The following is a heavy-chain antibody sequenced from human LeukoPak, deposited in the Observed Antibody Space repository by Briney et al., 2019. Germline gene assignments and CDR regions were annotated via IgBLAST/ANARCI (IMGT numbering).Heavy chain of an antibody. CDR2: ISSSGST. CDR3: ARELVAAAGRGRYYFDY. J-gene: IGHJ4*02. Sequence: SETLSLTCTVSGDSISSGDYYWSWIRQPAGKGLEWIGRISSSGSTNYNPSLKSRGTISVDTPKNQFSLKQSSVTAADTAVYYCARELVAAAGRGRYYFDYWGQGTLVTVSS. CDR1: GDSISSGDYY. V-gene: IGHV4-61*02. D-gene: IGHD6-13*01.